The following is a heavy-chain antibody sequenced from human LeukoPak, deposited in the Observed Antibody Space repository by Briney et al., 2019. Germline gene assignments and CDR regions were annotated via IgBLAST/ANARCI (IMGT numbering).Heavy chain of an antibody. D-gene: IGHD6-19*01. CDR1: GGSISRTNYY. CDR2: IFYSGST. J-gene: IGHJ4*02. CDR3: ARDLGISVFAY. Sequence: PSETLSLTCTVSGGSISRTNYYWGWIRQPPGKGLEWIGSIFYSGSTYYNPSLKSRVTISMDTSKNQFSLNLSSVTAADTALYYCARDLGISVFAYWGQGALVTVSS. V-gene: IGHV4-39*07.